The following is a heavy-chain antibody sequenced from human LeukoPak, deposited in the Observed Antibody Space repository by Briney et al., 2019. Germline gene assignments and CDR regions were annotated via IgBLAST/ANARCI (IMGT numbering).Heavy chain of an antibody. Sequence: ASVKVSCKASGYTFTSYAMHWVRQAPGQRLEWMGWINAGNGNTKYSQKFQGRVTITRDTSASTAYMELSSLRSEDTAVYYCARDHRTVGPAAVVPPDYGMDVWGKGTTVTVSS. CDR3: ARDHRTVGPAAVVPPDYGMDV. D-gene: IGHD2-2*01. CDR2: INAGNGNT. CDR1: GYTFTSYA. V-gene: IGHV1-3*01. J-gene: IGHJ6*04.